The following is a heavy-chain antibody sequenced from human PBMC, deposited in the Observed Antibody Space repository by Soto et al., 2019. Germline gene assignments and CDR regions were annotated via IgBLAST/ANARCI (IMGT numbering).Heavy chain of an antibody. CDR1: GGSFSGYY. CDR2: INHSGST. J-gene: IGHJ4*02. CDR3: ARRAARHFDY. Sequence: SATLSLTCAVYGGSFSGYYWSWIRQPPGKGLEWIGEINHSGSTNYNPSLKSRVTISVDTSKNQFSLKLSSVTAADTAVYYYARRAARHFDYWGQGTLVTVAS. V-gene: IGHV4-34*01. D-gene: IGHD6-6*01.